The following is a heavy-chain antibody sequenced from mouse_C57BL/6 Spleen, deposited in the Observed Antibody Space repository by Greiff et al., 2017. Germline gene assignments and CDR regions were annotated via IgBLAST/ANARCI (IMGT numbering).Heavy chain of an antibody. J-gene: IGHJ2*01. CDR3: ARFKAIYDGYYD. V-gene: IGHV1-55*01. CDR1: GYTFTSYW. D-gene: IGHD2-3*01. Sequence: VQLQQSGAALVKPGASVKMSCKASGYTFTSYWITWVKQRPGQGLEWIGDIYPGSGSTNYNEKFKSKATLTVDTASSTAYMQLSSLTSEDSAVYYCARFKAIYDGYYDWGQGTTLTVSS. CDR2: IYPGSGST.